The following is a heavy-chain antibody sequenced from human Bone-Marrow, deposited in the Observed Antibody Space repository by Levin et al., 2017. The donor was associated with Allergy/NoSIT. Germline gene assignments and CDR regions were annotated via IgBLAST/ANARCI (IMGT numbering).Heavy chain of an antibody. J-gene: IGHJ6*03. D-gene: IGHD2-2*01. CDR1: GFTFSSYW. Sequence: PGGSLRLSCVASGFTFSSYWMHWVRQAPGKGLVWVSRINSDGTTTNYADSVKGRFTISRDNAKNTLYLQMNSLRAEDTAVYYCARGGYCSTSCYFDYYYYMDVWGRGTTVTVSS. CDR3: ARGGYCSTSCYFDYYYYMDV. V-gene: IGHV3-74*01. CDR2: INSDGTTT.